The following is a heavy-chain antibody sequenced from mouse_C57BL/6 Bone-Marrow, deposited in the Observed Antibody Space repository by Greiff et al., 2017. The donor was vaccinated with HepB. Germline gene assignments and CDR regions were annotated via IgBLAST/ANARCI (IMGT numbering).Heavy chain of an antibody. CDR2: ISNGGGST. CDR1: GFTFSDYY. J-gene: IGHJ4*01. Sequence: DVKLVESGGGLVQPGGSLKLSCAASGFTFSDYYMYWVRQTPEKRLEWVAYISNGGGSTYYPDTVKGRFTISRDNAKNTLYLQMSRLKSEDTAMYYCARPRRYAMDYWGQGTSVTVSS. V-gene: IGHV5-12*01. CDR3: ARPRRYAMDY.